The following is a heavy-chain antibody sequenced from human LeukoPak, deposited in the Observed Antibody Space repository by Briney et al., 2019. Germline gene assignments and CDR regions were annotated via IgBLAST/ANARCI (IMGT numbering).Heavy chain of an antibody. CDR3: ARRAMITFGGVIVDAFDI. D-gene: IGHD3-16*02. CDR1: GGSISSYY. V-gene: IGHV4-59*08. Sequence: PSETLSLTCTVSGGSISSYYWSWIRQPPGKGLEWIGYIYYSGSTNYNPSLKSRATISVDTSKNQFSLKLSSVTAADTAVYYCARRAMITFGGVIVDAFDIWGQGTMVTVSS. CDR2: IYYSGST. J-gene: IGHJ3*02.